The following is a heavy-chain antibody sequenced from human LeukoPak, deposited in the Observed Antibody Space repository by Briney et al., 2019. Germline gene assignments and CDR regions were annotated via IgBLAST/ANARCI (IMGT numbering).Heavy chain of an antibody. V-gene: IGHV1-69*13. CDR3: ARASIDSRLRYYYGMDV. D-gene: IGHD3-22*01. CDR1: GGTFSSYA. CDR2: IIPIIDTA. J-gene: IGHJ6*02. Sequence: SVKVSCKASGGTFSSYAISWVRQAPGQGLEWMGGIIPIIDTANYAQKFQGRVTITADESTNTAYMELSSLRSEDTAVYYCARASIDSRLRYYYGMDVWGQGTTVTVSS.